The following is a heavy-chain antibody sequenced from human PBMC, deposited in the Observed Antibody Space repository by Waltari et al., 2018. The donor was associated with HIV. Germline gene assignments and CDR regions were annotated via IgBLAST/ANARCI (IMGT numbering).Heavy chain of an antibody. CDR1: GFPSTHSI. Sequence: EVHLVGSGGGLVKPGGSLRLSCAASGFPSTHSIITRVRQSPGKGLEWVSSISSSGSFIYYADSVKGRFTISRDNAQNSMYLQMNNLRADDSAMYYCARDSRGTSWSLNWFDPWGQGTLVTVSS. D-gene: IGHD6-13*01. CDR3: ARDSRGTSWSLNWFDP. V-gene: IGHV3-21*01. J-gene: IGHJ5*02. CDR2: ISSSGSFI.